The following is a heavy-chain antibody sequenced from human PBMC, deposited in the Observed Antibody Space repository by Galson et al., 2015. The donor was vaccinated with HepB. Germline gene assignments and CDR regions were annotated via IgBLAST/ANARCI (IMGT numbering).Heavy chain of an antibody. CDR1: GFTFDDYA. CDR3: AKAEGGGYHDILTALGG. D-gene: IGHD3-9*01. Sequence: SLRLSCAASGFTFDDYAMHWVRQAPGKGLEWVSGISWKSDSTGYADSVKGRFTISRDNAKNSLYMQMNSLRADDTALYYCAKAEGGGYHDILTALGGWGPGTLVIVSS. J-gene: IGHJ4*02. V-gene: IGHV3-9*01. CDR2: ISWKSDST.